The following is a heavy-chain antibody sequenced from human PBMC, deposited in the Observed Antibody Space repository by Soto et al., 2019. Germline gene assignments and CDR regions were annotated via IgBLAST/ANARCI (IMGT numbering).Heavy chain of an antibody. CDR2: ISPKSGAT. CDR1: GYTFIDYY. J-gene: IGHJ4*02. D-gene: IGHD3-9*01. Sequence: RASVKVSCKASGYTFIDYYMHWVRQAPGQGFEWLGRISPKSGATNYAQKFQGRVTMTWDTSLNTAYMELSSLISEDTAVYCCARPPGYISDWYYFDLWGQGTLVTVSS. CDR3: ARPPGYISDWYYFDL. V-gene: IGHV1-2*02.